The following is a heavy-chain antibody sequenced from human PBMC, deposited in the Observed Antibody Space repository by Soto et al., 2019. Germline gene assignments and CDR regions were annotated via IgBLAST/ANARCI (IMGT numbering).Heavy chain of an antibody. CDR1: GFTFSSYA. CDR2: ISYDGSNK. Sequence: PGGSLRLSCAASGFTFSSYAMHWVRQAPGKGLEWVAVISYDGSNKYYADSVKGRFTISRDNSKNTLYLQMNSLRAEDTAVYYCARAGDFWSGYPSDYYYGMDVWGQGTTVTVSS. CDR3: ARAGDFWSGYPSDYYYGMDV. J-gene: IGHJ6*02. D-gene: IGHD3-3*01. V-gene: IGHV3-30-3*01.